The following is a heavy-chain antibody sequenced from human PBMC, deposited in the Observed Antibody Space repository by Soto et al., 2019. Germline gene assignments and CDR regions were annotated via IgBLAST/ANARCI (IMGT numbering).Heavy chain of an antibody. Sequence: SETLSLTCAVSGGSISSGGYSWSWIRQPPGKGLEWIGYIYHSGSTYYNPSLKSRVTISVDRSKNQFSLKLSSVTAADTAVYYCARAGHYGSGSYYNGLNFDYWGQGTLVTVST. CDR1: GGSISSGGYS. CDR2: IYHSGST. D-gene: IGHD3-10*01. J-gene: IGHJ4*02. CDR3: ARAGHYGSGSYYNGLNFDY. V-gene: IGHV4-30-2*01.